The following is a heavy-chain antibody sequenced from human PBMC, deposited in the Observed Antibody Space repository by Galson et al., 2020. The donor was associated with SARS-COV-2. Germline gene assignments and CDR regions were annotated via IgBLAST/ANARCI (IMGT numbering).Heavy chain of an antibody. V-gene: IGHV4-59*01. CDR3: ARVYWARGYFDY. D-gene: IGHD2-15*01. CDR1: GGSISSYY. Sequence: SETLSLTCTVSGGSISSYYWSWIRQPPGKGLEWIGYLYYSGSTNYNPSLKSRVTISVDTSKNQFSLKLSSVTAADTAVYYCARVYWARGYFDYWGQGTLVTVSS. J-gene: IGHJ4*02. CDR2: LYYSGST.